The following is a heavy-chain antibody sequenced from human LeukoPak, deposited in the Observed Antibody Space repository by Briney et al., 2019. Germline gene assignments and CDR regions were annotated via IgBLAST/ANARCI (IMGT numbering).Heavy chain of an antibody. D-gene: IGHD4-23*01. CDR3: ASGMTTVVTDAFDI. J-gene: IGHJ3*02. CDR1: GGSISSYY. Sequence: MASETLSLTCTASGGSISSYYWSWIRQPPGKGLEWIGYIYYSGSTNYNPSLKSRVTISVDTSKNQFSLKLSSVTAADTAVYYCASGMTTVVTDAFDIWGQGTMVTVSS. CDR2: IYYSGST. V-gene: IGHV4-59*01.